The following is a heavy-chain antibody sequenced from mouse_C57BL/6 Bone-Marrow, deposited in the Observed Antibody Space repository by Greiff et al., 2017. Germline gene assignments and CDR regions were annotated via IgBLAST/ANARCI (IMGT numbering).Heavy chain of an antibody. CDR3: AKGYFDV. CDR1: GYAFSSSW. V-gene: IGHV1-82*01. CDR2: IYPGDGDT. Sequence: QVQLQQSGPELVKPGASVKISCKASGYAFSSSWMNWVKQRPGKGLEWIGRIYPGDGDTNYNGKFKGKATLTADKSSSTAYMQLSSLTSVDSAVYFCAKGYFDVWGTGTTVTVSS. J-gene: IGHJ1*03.